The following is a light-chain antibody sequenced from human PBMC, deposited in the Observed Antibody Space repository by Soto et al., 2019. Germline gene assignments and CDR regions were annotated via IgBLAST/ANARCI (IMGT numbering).Light chain of an antibody. CDR2: EVY. V-gene: IGLV2-14*01. J-gene: IGLJ2*01. CDR3: SSYTSITTHVI. Sequence: QSALTQPASVSGSPGQSITISCTGTYKDVGGYNYVSWYQQHPGRAPQLMIYEVYNRPAGVSDRFSCSKSGNTASLTISGLQPEDGADYYCSSYTSITTHVIFGGGTKVTVL. CDR1: YKDVGGYNY.